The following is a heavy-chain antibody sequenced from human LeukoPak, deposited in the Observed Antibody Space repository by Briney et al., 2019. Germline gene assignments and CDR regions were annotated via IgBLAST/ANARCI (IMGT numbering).Heavy chain of an antibody. CDR2: ISTSGGTI. CDR3: ARDWVGDGYNYYHYFDC. D-gene: IGHD5-24*01. V-gene: IGHV3-11*01. J-gene: IGHJ4*02. CDR1: GFTFSDYY. Sequence: KPGGSLRLSCAASGFTFSDYYMSWIRQAPGKGLEWVSYISTSGGTIYYADSVKGRFTISRDNAKNSLYLQMSSLRAEDTAVYYCARDWVGDGYNYYHYFDCWGQGALVTVPS.